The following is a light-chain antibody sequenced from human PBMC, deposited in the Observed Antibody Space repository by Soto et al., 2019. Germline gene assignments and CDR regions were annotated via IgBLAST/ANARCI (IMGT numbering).Light chain of an antibody. CDR1: QSVSSN. J-gene: IGKJ1*01. CDR2: GAS. V-gene: IGKV3-15*01. Sequence: EIVMTQSPATLSVSPGEGATVSCRASQSVSSNLAWYQQKPGQAPRLLIYGASTRATGIPARFSGSGSGTDFTLTINSLAPEDFAIYYCHQRQSWPRTFGQGTKVDIK. CDR3: HQRQSWPRT.